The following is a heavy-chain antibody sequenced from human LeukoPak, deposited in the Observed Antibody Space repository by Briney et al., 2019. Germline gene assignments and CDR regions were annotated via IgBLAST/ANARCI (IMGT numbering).Heavy chain of an antibody. J-gene: IGHJ6*03. CDR2: ISAYNGNT. Sequence: ASVKVSCKASGYTFTSYGISWVRQAPGQGLEWMGWISAYNGNTNYAQKFQGRVTITRNTSISTAYMELSSLRSEDTAVYYCARSEGIGYYMDVWGKGTTVTVSS. CDR1: GYTFTSYG. CDR3: ARSEGIGYYMDV. V-gene: IGHV1-18*01.